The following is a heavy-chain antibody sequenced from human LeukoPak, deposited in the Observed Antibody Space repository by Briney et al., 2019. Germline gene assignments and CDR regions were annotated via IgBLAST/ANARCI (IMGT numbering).Heavy chain of an antibody. CDR1: GFTFRTYP. Sequence: GRSLRLSCAASGFTFRTYPMYWVRQAPRKGLEWGAVISYDESNKYYADSVKGRFTVSRDNSKNTLSLQMNSLRAEDTAVYYCVRVRDSSNWYVFDVWGQGTMVTVSS. J-gene: IGHJ3*01. D-gene: IGHD6-13*01. CDR3: VRVRDSSNWYVFDV. CDR2: ISYDESNK. V-gene: IGHV3-30*04.